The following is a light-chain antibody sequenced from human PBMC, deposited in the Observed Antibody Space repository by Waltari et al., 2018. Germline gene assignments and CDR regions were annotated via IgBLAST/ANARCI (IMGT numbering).Light chain of an antibody. Sequence: ETVMTQSPATLSVSPGERATLPCRASHSGSSNLAWYQQKPGQAPRLLIYDASIRATSIPARFSGSGSGTEFTLTISSLQSEDFAVYYCQHYNNWPPLSFGGGTKVEIK. CDR2: DAS. CDR3: QHYNNWPPLS. CDR1: HSGSSN. V-gene: IGKV3-15*01. J-gene: IGKJ4*01.